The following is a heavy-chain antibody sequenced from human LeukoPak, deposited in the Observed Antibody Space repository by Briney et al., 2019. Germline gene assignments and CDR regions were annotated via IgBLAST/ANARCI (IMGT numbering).Heavy chain of an antibody. CDR2: TSGSGSSP. CDR3: AKTTGGNAYDYIDY. Sequence: PGGSLRLSCAASGFTFSSYGMNWVRQAPGKGLEWVSATSGSGSSPNYSDSVKGRFTISRDNSKNTPYLQMNSLRAEDTAVYYCAKTTGGNAYDYIDYWGQGTLVTVSP. J-gene: IGHJ4*02. CDR1: GFTFSSYG. D-gene: IGHD5-12*01. V-gene: IGHV3-23*01.